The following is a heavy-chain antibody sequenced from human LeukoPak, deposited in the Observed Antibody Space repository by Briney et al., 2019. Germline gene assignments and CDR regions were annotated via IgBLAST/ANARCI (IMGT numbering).Heavy chain of an antibody. D-gene: IGHD6-13*01. V-gene: IGHV1-46*01. CDR1: GYTFTTYY. J-gene: IGHJ4*02. Sequence: ASVKVSCKASGYTFTTYYLHWVRQAPGQGLEWMGLINPSGGSTSYAQKFQGRVTMTRDTSTSTVYMELSSLRSEDTAVYYCERIIEASATWDYWGQGTLVTVSS. CDR2: INPSGGST. CDR3: ERIIEASATWDY.